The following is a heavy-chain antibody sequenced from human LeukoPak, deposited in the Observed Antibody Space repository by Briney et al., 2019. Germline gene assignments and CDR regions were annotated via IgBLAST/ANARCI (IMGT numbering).Heavy chain of an antibody. CDR2: IYYSGST. Sequence: SETLSPTCTVSGGSISSSSYYWGWIRQPPGKGLEWIGSIYYSGSTYCNPSLKSRVTISVDTSKNQFSLKLSSVTAADTAVYYCASNVLLWFGELVLRAWSRWFDPWGQGTLVTVSS. V-gene: IGHV4-39*01. D-gene: IGHD3-10*01. CDR3: ASNVLLWFGELVLRAWSRWFDP. J-gene: IGHJ5*02. CDR1: GGSISSSSYY.